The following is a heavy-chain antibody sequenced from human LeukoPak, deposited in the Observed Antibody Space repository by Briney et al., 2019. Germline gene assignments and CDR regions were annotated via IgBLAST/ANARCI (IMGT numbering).Heavy chain of an antibody. J-gene: IGHJ6*03. CDR1: GFTFSSYW. CDR2: IKQDGSEK. Sequence: GGSLRLSCAASGFTFSSYWMSWVRQAPGKGLEWVANIKQDGSEKYYVDSVKGRFTISRDNAKNSLYLQMNSLRAEDTAVYYCARTGTAAAYYYYYMDVWGKGTTVTVSS. CDR3: ARTGTAAAYYYYYMDV. V-gene: IGHV3-7*01. D-gene: IGHD6-13*01.